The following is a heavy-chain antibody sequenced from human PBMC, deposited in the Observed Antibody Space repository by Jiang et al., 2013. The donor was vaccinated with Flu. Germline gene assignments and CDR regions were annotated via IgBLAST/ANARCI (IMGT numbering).Heavy chain of an antibody. CDR1: GDSVSSNSAA. V-gene: IGHV6-1*01. D-gene: IGHD6-13*01. Sequence: SQTLSLTCAISGDSVSSNSAAWNWIRQSPSRGLEWLGRTYYRSKWYNDYAISVKSRITINPDTSKNQFSLQLSSMTPEDTAVYFCARDYGRAATGIDFDSWGPGNPGHRLL. CDR3: ARDYGRAATGIDFDS. CDR2: TYYRSKWYN. J-gene: IGHJ4*02.